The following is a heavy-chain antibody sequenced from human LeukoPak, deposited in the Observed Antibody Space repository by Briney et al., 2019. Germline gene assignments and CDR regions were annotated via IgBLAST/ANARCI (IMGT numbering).Heavy chain of an antibody. CDR2: IKSKTDGGTT. D-gene: IGHD2-15*01. V-gene: IGHV3-15*01. J-gene: IGHJ5*02. CDR1: GFTFSDHY. CDR3: TTFRIVVVAATSP. Sequence: GGSLRLSCAASGFTFSDHYMDWVRQAPGKGLEWVGRIKSKTDGGTTDYAAPVKGRFTISRDDSKNTLYLQMNSLKTEDTAVYYCTTFRIVVVAATSPWGQGTLVTVSS.